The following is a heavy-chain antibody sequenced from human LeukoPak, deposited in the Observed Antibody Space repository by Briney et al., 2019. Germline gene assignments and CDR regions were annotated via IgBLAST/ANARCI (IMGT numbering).Heavy chain of an antibody. CDR2: ISSSSSYI. J-gene: IGHJ4*02. V-gene: IGHV3-21*01. CDR3: ARVPLDYYDSSGYEHY. CDR1: GFTFSSYS. Sequence: PGGSLRLSCAASGFTFSSYSMNWVRQAPGKGLEWVSSISSSSSYIYYADSVKGRFTISRDNAKNSLYLQMNSLRAEDTAVYYCARVPLDYYDSSGYEHYWGQGTLVTVSS. D-gene: IGHD3-22*01.